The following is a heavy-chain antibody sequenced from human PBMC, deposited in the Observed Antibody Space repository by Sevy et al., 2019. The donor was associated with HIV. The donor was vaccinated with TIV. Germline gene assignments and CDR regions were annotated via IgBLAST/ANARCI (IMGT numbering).Heavy chain of an antibody. CDR1: GFTFSSYW. D-gene: IGHD3-22*01. V-gene: IGHV3-7*01. CDR3: ARAQQVTMLVVIGGLYFDF. Sequence: GGSLRLSCAASGFTFSSYWMTWVRQAPGKGLEWVANIKQDMSEKYYADSVKGRFTIARDNARNSLYLQMESLRAEDTAVYYCARAQQVTMLVVIGGLYFDFWGQGTLVTVSS. J-gene: IGHJ4*02. CDR2: IKQDMSEK.